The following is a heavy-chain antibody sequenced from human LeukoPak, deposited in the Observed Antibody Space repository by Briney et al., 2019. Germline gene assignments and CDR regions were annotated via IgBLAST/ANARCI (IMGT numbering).Heavy chain of an antibody. CDR1: GGTFSRYA. CDR3: ARDRGWGSAFDY. Sequence: ASVKVSCKASGGTFSRYAISWVRQAPGQGLEWMGGIIPIFGTANYAQKFQGRVTITADKSTSTAYMELSSLRSEDTAVYYCARDRGWGSAFDYWGQGTLVSVSS. J-gene: IGHJ4*02. D-gene: IGHD2-21*01. V-gene: IGHV1-69*06. CDR2: IIPIFGTA.